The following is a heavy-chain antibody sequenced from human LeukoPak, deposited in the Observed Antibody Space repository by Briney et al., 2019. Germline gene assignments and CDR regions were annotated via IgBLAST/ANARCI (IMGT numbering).Heavy chain of an antibody. V-gene: IGHV1-3*01. Sequence: GASVKVSCKASGYAFTSYAMHWVRQAPGQRLEWMGWINAGNGNTKYSQKFQGRVTITRDTSASTAYMELSSLRSEDTAVYYCARSGVQLWLLCYWGQGTLVTVSS. CDR1: GYAFTSYA. CDR3: ARSGVQLWLLCY. J-gene: IGHJ4*02. CDR2: INAGNGNT. D-gene: IGHD5-18*01.